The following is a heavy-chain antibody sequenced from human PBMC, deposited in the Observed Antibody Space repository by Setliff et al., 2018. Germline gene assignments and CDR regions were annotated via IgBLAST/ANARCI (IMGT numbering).Heavy chain of an antibody. J-gene: IGHJ1*01. CDR2: IIPIFGTA. CDR3: ARGSPTTVVTHAEYFQH. Sequence: ASVKVSCKASGGTFSSYAITLVRQAPGQGLEWMGGIIPIFGTANYAQKFQGRVTITTDESTSTAYMELSSLRSEDTAVYYCARGSPTTVVTHAEYFQHWGQGTLVTVSS. V-gene: IGHV1-69*05. D-gene: IGHD4-17*01. CDR1: GGTFSSYA.